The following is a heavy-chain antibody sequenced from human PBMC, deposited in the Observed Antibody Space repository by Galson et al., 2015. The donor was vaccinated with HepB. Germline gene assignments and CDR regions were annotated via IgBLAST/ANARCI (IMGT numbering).Heavy chain of an antibody. V-gene: IGHV3-43*01. CDR1: GFTFDDYT. CDR2: ISWDGVTT. D-gene: IGHD3-10*01. CDR3: VKDLTYYYGSGISRAYGLDV. Sequence: SLRLSCAASGFTFDDYTMHWVRQAPGKGLEWVSLISWDGVTTYYADSVKGRFTVSRDNSKHSLFLQMNSLRTQDTALYYCVKDLTYYYGSGISRAYGLDVWGPGTPVTVAS. J-gene: IGHJ6*02.